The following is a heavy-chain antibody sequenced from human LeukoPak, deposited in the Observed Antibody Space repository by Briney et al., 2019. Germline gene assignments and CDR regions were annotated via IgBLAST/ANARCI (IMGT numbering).Heavy chain of an antibody. D-gene: IGHD3-22*01. V-gene: IGHV3-33*01. Sequence: QAGGSLRLSCAASEFTFSSYAMHWVRQAPGKGLEWVALIWYDGSDQYYAGSVKGRFTISRDNSKNTLYLQMNSLRADDTAVYHCARGDYFDSSGYSPYYFDYWGQGTLVTVSS. CDR3: ARGDYFDSSGYSPYYFDY. CDR2: IWYDGSDQ. J-gene: IGHJ4*02. CDR1: EFTFSSYA.